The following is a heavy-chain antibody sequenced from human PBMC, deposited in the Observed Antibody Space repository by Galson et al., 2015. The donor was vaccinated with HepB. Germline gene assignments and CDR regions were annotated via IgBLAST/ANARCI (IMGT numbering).Heavy chain of an antibody. CDR1: GFTFSSYA. Sequence: SLRLSCAASGFTFSSYAMNWVRQAPGKGLEWVAVTSYDGSNKFYADSVKGRFTISRDNSKKTLYLQMNSLRAEDAAVYYCARMVGFGDNGMDVWGQGTTVNVCS. J-gene: IGHJ6*02. V-gene: IGHV3-30*04. D-gene: IGHD3-10*01. CDR2: TSYDGSNK. CDR3: ARMVGFGDNGMDV.